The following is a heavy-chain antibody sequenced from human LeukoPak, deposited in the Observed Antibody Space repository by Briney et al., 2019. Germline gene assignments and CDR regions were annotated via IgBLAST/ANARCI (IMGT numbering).Heavy chain of an antibody. CDR2: IYSSRGT. D-gene: IGHD1-20*01. V-gene: IGHV3-66*01. Sequence: GGSLRLSCAASGLTVSSNYMSWVRQAPGKGLEWVSIIYSSRGTNYADSAKGRFTISRDNSKNSLYLQVNSLRAEDTAVYYCAKVGKAARISGTTSRYYYYYMDVWGKGTTVTISS. CDR1: GLTVSSNY. J-gene: IGHJ6*03. CDR3: AKVGKAARISGTTSRYYYYYMDV.